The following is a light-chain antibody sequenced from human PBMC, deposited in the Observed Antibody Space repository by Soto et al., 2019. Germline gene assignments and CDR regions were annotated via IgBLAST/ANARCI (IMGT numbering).Light chain of an antibody. CDR3: SAYTSSGTLV. CDR2: DVT. J-gene: IGLJ1*01. Sequence: QSALTQPASVSGSPGQSITISCTGTSSDVGGYIYVSWYQQHPGKAPKLMIYDVTERPSGVSNRFSGSKSGNTASLTISGLQAEDEADYYCSAYTSSGTLVFGTGTKLTVL. CDR1: SSDVGGYIY. V-gene: IGLV2-14*01.